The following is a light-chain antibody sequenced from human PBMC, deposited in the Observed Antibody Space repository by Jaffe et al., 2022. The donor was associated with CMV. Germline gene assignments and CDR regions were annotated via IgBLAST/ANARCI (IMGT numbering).Light chain of an antibody. CDR1: RVLSES. Sequence: SYVLTQPPSVSVAPGGTARITCADYRVLSESVHWYQQRPGQAPVPVIYYGTDRPSGIPERFSGSHSGNTAILTIYRVEAGDEADYYCQVWDNSDHYVIFGGGTKLTVL. V-gene: IGLV3-21*04. J-gene: IGLJ2*01. CDR2: YGT. CDR3: QVWDNSDHYVI.